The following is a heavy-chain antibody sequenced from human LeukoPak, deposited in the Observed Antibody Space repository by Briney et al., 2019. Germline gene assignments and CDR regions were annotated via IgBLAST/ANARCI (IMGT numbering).Heavy chain of an antibody. J-gene: IGHJ1*01. Sequence: GRSLRLSCAASGFTFDDYAMHWVRQAPGKGLEWVSGISWNSGSIGYADSVKGRFTISRDNAKNSLYLQMNSLRAEDTAVYYCARGIDAYFQHWGQGTLVTVSS. CDR3: ARGIDAYFQH. CDR1: GFTFDDYA. CDR2: ISWNSGSI. D-gene: IGHD3-16*01. V-gene: IGHV3-9*01.